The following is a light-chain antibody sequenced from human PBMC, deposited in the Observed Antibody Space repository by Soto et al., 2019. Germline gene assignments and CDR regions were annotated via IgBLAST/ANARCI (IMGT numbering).Light chain of an antibody. CDR1: QSISSW. CDR3: QQYKSYLFT. CDR2: DAS. V-gene: IGKV1-5*01. J-gene: IGKJ3*01. Sequence: DIQMTQSPSTLSASVGDRVTITCRASQSISSWLAWYQQKPGKAPKLLIYDASSLESGVPSRFSGSGSGTEVTLTISSRQPDDFATYYCQQYKSYLFTFGPGTKVDIK.